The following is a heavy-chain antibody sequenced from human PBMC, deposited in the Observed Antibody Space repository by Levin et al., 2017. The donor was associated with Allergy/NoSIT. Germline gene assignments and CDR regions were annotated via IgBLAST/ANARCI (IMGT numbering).Heavy chain of an antibody. Sequence: GGSLRLSCAPSGFTFSNHAIYWGRQAPGKGLEGLTQIWSDGNNKYYADSVKGRFTVSRDNSKNTLDLQMNSLTVEDTAVYYCARDGQQQAPYAFDIWGRGTMVTVSS. CDR3: ARDGQQQAPYAFDI. J-gene: IGHJ3*02. CDR1: GFTFSNHA. CDR2: IWSDGNNK. D-gene: IGHD6-13*01. V-gene: IGHV3-33*07.